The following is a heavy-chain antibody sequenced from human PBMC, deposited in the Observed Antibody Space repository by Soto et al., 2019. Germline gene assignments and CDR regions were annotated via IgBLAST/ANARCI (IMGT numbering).Heavy chain of an antibody. CDR2: ISSNGGST. J-gene: IGHJ4*02. CDR1: GFTFSSYA. CDR3: VKADWNDVPDY. V-gene: IGHV3-64D*06. D-gene: IGHD1-1*01. Sequence: EVQLVESGGGLVQPGGSLRLSCSASGFTFSSYAMHWVRQAPGKRLEYVSAISSNGGSTYYADSVKGRFTISRDNSKNTLYLLMSRLRAEDTAVYYCVKADWNDVPDYWRQGTLVTVSS.